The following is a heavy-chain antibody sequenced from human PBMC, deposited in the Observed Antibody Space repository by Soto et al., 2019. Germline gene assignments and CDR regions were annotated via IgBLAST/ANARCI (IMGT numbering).Heavy chain of an antibody. CDR2: IGGSGDT. CDR3: AKETRHGDVWSGHDY. D-gene: IGHD3-3*01. CDR1: GFTFSSYA. J-gene: IGHJ4*02. V-gene: IGHV3-23*01. Sequence: EVQLLESGGGLVQPGGSLRLSCTASGFTFSSYAVTWVRQAPGKGLEWVSAIGGSGDTYYADSVKGRFTISRDNSKNTLYVQMNSLRGEDTAMYFCAKETRHGDVWSGHDYWGQATLVTVSA.